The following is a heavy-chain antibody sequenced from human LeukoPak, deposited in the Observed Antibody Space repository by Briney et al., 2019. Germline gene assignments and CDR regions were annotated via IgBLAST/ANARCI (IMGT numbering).Heavy chain of an antibody. CDR3: AKIRYGSNMSRYYFMDV. CDR1: GGSINSYY. V-gene: IGHV4-59*03. J-gene: IGHJ6*03. Sequence: SETLSLTCAVSGGSINSYYWTWIRQPPAKGLEWIGYVHYSGNTNYNPSLKSRVTISVDMSKNQFSLTLTSVTAADTAVYYCAKIRYGSNMSRYYFMDVWGKGTTVAVSS. CDR2: VHYSGNT. D-gene: IGHD3-10*01.